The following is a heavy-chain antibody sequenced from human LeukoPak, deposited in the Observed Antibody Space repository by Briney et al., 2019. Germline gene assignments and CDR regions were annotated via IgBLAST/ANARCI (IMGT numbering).Heavy chain of an antibody. Sequence: SETLSLTCTVSGGSISNGDYYWGWIRQPPGKGLEWIGSIYYSGTTYYNPSLTSRVTISVDTSKNQFSLKLSSVTATDTAVYYCARRITGTTSDSFDYWGQGTLVTVSS. CDR3: ARRITGTTSDSFDY. CDR1: GGSISNGDYY. V-gene: IGHV4-39*01. CDR2: IYYSGTT. D-gene: IGHD1-20*01. J-gene: IGHJ4*02.